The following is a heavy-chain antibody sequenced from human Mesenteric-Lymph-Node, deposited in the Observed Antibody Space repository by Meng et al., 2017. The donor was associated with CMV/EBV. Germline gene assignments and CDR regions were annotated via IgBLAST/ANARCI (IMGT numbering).Heavy chain of an antibody. CDR1: GFTFSSYW. D-gene: IGHD5-24*01. CDR2: IKQDGSEK. CDR3: AREASDGHIGVFDS. V-gene: IGHV3-7*01. J-gene: IGHJ4*02. Sequence: GESLKISCAASGFTFSSYWMTWVRQAPGKGLEWVANIKQDGSEKYYVDSVRGRFTISRDNAKNSLYLQLNSLRAEDTAVYYCAREASDGHIGVFDSWGQVTLVTVSS.